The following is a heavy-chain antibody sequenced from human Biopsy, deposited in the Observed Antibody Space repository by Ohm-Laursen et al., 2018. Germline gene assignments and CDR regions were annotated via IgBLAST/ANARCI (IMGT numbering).Heavy chain of an antibody. V-gene: IGHV3-20*01. CDR2: ITWSGGTT. CDR1: GFTFDDYG. D-gene: IGHD4-17*01. CDR3: ARRGSGDYYFDY. Sequence: SLRLSCAASGFTFDDYGMTWVRQVPGKGLEWVSGITWSGGTTSYVDSVKGRFTISRDNAKKSLYLQMNSLRAEDTALYHCARRGSGDYYFDYWSQGTLVTVSS. J-gene: IGHJ4*02.